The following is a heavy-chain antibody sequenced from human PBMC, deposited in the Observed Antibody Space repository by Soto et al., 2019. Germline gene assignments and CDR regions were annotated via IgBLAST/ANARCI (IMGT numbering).Heavy chain of an antibody. D-gene: IGHD3-16*01. Sequence: QVQLQESGPGLVKASETLSLTCTVSGGSMFSYYWSWIRQPAGKGLEWIARIYGSGGTNYNPSPKSRVPMFLDTFKKQFSLGLTSVTAADTAVYYCAREGASSYASRHFDNWGPGTLVTVSS. CDR3: AREGASSYASRHFDN. CDR2: IYGSGGT. CDR1: GGSMFSYY. J-gene: IGHJ4*02. V-gene: IGHV4-4*07.